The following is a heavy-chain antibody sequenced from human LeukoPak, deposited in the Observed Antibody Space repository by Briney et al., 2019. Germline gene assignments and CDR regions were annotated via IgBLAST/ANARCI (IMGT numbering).Heavy chain of an antibody. D-gene: IGHD3-22*01. Sequence: PSETLSLTCAVSGGPIIASYWSWIRQPPGKGLEWIGYTHYSGTGNYNPSLKSRVTISIDTSKNRFSLRLTSVTAADTAVYYCARVRFYDTTGYSTSYYLYYWGQGALVTVSS. CDR1: GGPIIASY. J-gene: IGHJ4*02. CDR3: ARVRFYDTTGYSTSYYLYY. CDR2: THYSGTG. V-gene: IGHV4-59*01.